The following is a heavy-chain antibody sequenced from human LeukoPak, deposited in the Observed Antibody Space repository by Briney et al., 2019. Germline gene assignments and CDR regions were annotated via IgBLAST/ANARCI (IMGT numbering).Heavy chain of an antibody. CDR1: GGSISSYY. Sequence: SETLSLTCTVSGGSISSYYWSWIRQPPGKGLEWIGYIYYSGSTNYNPSLKSRVTISVDTSKNQFSLKLSSVTAADTAVYYCARPKYCSSTSYYGMDVWGQGTTVTVSS. CDR3: ARPKYCSSTSYYGMDV. J-gene: IGHJ6*02. V-gene: IGHV4-59*08. D-gene: IGHD2-2*01. CDR2: IYYSGST.